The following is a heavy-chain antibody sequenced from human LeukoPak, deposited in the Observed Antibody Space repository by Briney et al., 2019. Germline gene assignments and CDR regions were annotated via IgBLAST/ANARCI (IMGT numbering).Heavy chain of an antibody. Sequence: SGGSLRLSCAASGVTVNSNYMSWVRQAPGKGLEWVSSISSSSSYIYYADSVKGRFTISRDNAKNSLYLQMNSLRAEDTAVYYCARGSEYYDSSGYHDYWGQGTLVTVSS. J-gene: IGHJ4*02. D-gene: IGHD3-22*01. CDR1: GVTVNSNY. CDR2: ISSSSSYI. V-gene: IGHV3-21*01. CDR3: ARGSEYYDSSGYHDY.